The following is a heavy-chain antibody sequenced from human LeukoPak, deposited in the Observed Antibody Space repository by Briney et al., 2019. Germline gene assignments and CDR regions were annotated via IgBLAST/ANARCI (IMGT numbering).Heavy chain of an antibody. D-gene: IGHD2-2*01. CDR3: ARDPGVVVPAAMFGGSNWFDP. Sequence: RASVKVSCKASGGTFSSYTISWVRQAPGQGLEWMGRIIPILGIANYAQKFQGRVTITADKSTSTAYMELSSLRSEDTAVYYCARDPGVVVPAAMFGGSNWFDPWGQGTLVTVSS. CDR1: GGTFSSYT. V-gene: IGHV1-69*04. CDR2: IIPILGIA. J-gene: IGHJ5*02.